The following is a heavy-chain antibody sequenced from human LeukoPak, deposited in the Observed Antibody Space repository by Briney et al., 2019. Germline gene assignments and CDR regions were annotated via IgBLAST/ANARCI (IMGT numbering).Heavy chain of an antibody. V-gene: IGHV4-34*01. J-gene: IGHJ4*02. CDR2: INHSGST. CDR1: GGSISSYY. Sequence: SETLSLTCTVSGGSISSYYWNWIRQPPGKGLEWIGEINHSGSTNYNPSLKSRVTISVDTSTNQFSLGLSSVTAADTAVYYCARGLGTMIVVWGQGTLVTVSS. CDR3: ARGLGTMIVV. D-gene: IGHD3-22*01.